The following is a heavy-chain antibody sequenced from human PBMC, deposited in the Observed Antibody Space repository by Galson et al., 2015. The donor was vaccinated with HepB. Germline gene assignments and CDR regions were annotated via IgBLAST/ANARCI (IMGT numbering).Heavy chain of an antibody. Sequence: ETLSLTCAVYGGSFSGHYWSWIRQPPGKGLEWIGEINHSGSTNYNPSLKSRVTISVDTSKNQFSLKLSSVTAADTAVYYCASSGPLAYGWYFDLWGRGTLVTVSS. D-gene: IGHD2-15*01. CDR3: ASSGPLAYGWYFDL. CDR2: INHSGST. J-gene: IGHJ2*01. V-gene: IGHV4-34*01. CDR1: GGSFSGHY.